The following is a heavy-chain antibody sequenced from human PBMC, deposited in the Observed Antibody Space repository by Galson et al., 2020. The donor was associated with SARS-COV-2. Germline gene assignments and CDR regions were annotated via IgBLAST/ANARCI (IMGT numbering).Heavy chain of an antibody. CDR2: INHRGST. V-gene: IGHV4-34*01. D-gene: IGHD2-2*01. CDR1: GGSFRSYY. J-gene: IGHJ6*02. CDR3: AVSSTGYYYYGMDV. Sequence: SETLSLTCDVYGGSFRSYYCSWIRQPPGKGLEWIGVINHRGSTNYNPPLKGRNTISASKIQFSLRLGSVTAADTAVHYCAVSSTGYYYYGMDVWGQGTTVTVSS.